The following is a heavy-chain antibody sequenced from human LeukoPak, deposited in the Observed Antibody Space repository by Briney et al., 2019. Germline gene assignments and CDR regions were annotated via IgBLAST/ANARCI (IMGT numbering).Heavy chain of an antibody. D-gene: IGHD3-22*01. CDR2: IYSGGST. Sequence: GGSLRLSCAASGFTVSGNYMSWVRQAPGKGLEWVSVIYSGGSTYYADSVKGRFTISRDNSKNTLYLQMNSLRAEDTAVYYCARDGVGADYDSSGYYSYWGQGTLVTVSS. CDR3: ARDGVGADYDSSGYYSY. J-gene: IGHJ4*02. CDR1: GFTVSGNY. V-gene: IGHV3-53*01.